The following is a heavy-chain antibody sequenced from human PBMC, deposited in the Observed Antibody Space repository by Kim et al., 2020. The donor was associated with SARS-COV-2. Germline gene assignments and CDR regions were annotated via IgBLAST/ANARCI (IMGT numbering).Heavy chain of an antibody. CDR1: GYSFTSYW. Sequence: GESLKISCKGSGYSFTSYWISWVRQMPGKGLEWMGRIDPSDSYTNYSPSFQGHVTISADKSISTAYLQWSSLKASDTAMYYCASQISGSAQIGYCSGGSCYPDVYNWFDPWGQGTLVTVSS. CDR3: ASQISGSAQIGYCSGGSCYPDVYNWFDP. V-gene: IGHV5-10-1*01. D-gene: IGHD2-15*01. J-gene: IGHJ5*02. CDR2: IDPSDSYT.